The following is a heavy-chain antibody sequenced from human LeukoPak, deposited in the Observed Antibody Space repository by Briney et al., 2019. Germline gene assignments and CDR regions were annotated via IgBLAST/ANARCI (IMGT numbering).Heavy chain of an antibody. J-gene: IGHJ6*03. Sequence: ASVKVSCKASGYTFTSYGISWVRQAPGQGLEWMGWISVYNGNTNYAQKLQGRVTMTTDTSTSTAYMELRSLRSDDTAVYYCARGHDFWSGPLNYYYMDVWGKGTTVTVSS. D-gene: IGHD3-3*01. V-gene: IGHV1-18*01. CDR2: ISVYNGNT. CDR1: GYTFTSYG. CDR3: ARGHDFWSGPLNYYYMDV.